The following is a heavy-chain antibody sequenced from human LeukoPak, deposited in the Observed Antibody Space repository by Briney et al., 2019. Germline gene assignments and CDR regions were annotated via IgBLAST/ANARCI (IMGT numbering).Heavy chain of an antibody. J-gene: IGHJ5*02. D-gene: IGHD2-2*01. CDR1: GGTFSSYA. V-gene: IGHV1-69*13. CDR2: IIPIFGTA. CDR3: ARRSTSPQGWFDP. Sequence: SVKVSCKASGGTFSSYAINWVRQAPGQGLEWMGGIIPIFGTANYAQKFQGRVTITADESTSTAYMELSSLRSEDTAVYYCARRSTSPQGWFDPWGQGTRVTVSS.